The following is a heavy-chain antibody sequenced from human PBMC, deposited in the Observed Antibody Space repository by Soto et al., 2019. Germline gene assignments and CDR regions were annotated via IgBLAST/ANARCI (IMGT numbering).Heavy chain of an antibody. CDR1: GASGSNEMYY. Sequence: SESLSLTCNVSGASGSNEMYYWTWILQPPGKGLEWIGYMGHRGTTNYNPSLTGRLTISIDTAKNQVSLKVTSVTAADTAVYYCAREIKFVDRSRWSHFDFWGQGALVTVSS. D-gene: IGHD6-13*01. J-gene: IGHJ4*02. CDR3: AREIKFVDRSRWSHFDF. CDR2: MGHRGTT. V-gene: IGHV4-61*01.